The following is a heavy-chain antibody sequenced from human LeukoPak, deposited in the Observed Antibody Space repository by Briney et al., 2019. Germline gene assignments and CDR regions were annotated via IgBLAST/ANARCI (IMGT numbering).Heavy chain of an antibody. CDR1: GFTFRSYS. J-gene: IGHJ4*02. CDR3: ARDMYYYDSSGSKTDY. D-gene: IGHD3-22*01. V-gene: IGHV3-48*02. Sequence: GGSLRLSCAASGFTFRSYSMNWVRQAPGKGLERLSYISSSSSTIYYADSVKGRFTISRDNAKNSLYLQMNSLRDEDTAVYYCARDMYYYDSSGSKTDYWGQGTLVTVSS. CDR2: ISSSSSTI.